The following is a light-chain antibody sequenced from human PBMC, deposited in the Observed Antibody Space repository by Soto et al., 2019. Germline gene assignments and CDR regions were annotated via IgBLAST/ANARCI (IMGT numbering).Light chain of an antibody. Sequence: DIQLTQSPSTLSASVGDRVTITCRASQSITSWLAWYQQKPGKAPNLLIHDASDLESGVPSRFSGSGSGTEFTLTITNLQPDDFATYRCQQYNTYWTFGKGTKVDI. CDR2: DAS. CDR3: QQYNTYWT. V-gene: IGKV1-5*01. CDR1: QSITSW. J-gene: IGKJ1*01.